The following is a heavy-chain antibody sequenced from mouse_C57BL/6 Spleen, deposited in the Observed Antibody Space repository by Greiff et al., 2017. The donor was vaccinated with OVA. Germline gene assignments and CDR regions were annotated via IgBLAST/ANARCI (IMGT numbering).Heavy chain of an antibody. CDR1: GFTFSSYA. Sequence: EVKLVESGEGLVKPGGSLKLSCAASGFTFSSYAMSWVRQTPEKRLEWVAYISSGGDYIYYADTVKGRFTISRDNARNTLYLQMSSLKSEDTAMYYCTRDVGTGYFDYWGQGTTLTVSS. D-gene: IGHD3-3*01. CDR2: ISSGGDYI. V-gene: IGHV5-9-1*02. J-gene: IGHJ2*01. CDR3: TRDVGTGYFDY.